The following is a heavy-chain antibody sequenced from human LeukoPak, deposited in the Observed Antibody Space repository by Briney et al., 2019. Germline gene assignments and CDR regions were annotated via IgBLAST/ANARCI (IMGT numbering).Heavy chain of an antibody. CDR1: GGTFSSYA. V-gene: IGHV1-69*06. CDR3: ATITMVRVGGNWFDP. D-gene: IGHD3-10*01. CDR2: IIPIFGTA. Sequence: SVKVSCKASGGTFSSYAISWVRQAPGQGLEWMGGIIPIFGTANYAQKFQGRVTMSEDTSTDTAYMELSSLRSEDTAVYYCATITMVRVGGNWFDPWGQGTLVTVSS. J-gene: IGHJ5*02.